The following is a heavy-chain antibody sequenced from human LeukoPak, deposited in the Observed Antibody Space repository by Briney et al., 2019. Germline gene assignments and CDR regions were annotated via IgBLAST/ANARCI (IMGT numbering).Heavy chain of an antibody. Sequence: SETLSLTCTVYGGSFSGYYWSWIRQPPGKGLEWIGEINHSGSTNYNPSLKSRVTISVDTSKNQFSLKLSSVTAADTAVYYCARGLSAIVYWGQGTLVTVSS. V-gene: IGHV4-34*01. D-gene: IGHD2-15*01. CDR2: INHSGST. CDR1: GGSFSGYY. CDR3: ARGLSAIVY. J-gene: IGHJ4*02.